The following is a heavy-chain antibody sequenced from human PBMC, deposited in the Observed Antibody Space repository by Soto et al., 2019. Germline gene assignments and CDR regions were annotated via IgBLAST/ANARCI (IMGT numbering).Heavy chain of an antibody. J-gene: IGHJ6*02. CDR2: IYYSGST. CDR3: ARGGKEIFGVVPDYYGMDV. CDR1: GGSISSYY. D-gene: IGHD3-3*01. V-gene: IGHV4-59*01. Sequence: SETLSLTCTVSGGSISSYYWSWIRQPPGKGLEWIGYIYYSGSTNYNPSLKSRVTITVDTSKNQFSLKLSSVTAADTAVYYCARGGKEIFGVVPDYYGMDVWGHGNTVTVSS.